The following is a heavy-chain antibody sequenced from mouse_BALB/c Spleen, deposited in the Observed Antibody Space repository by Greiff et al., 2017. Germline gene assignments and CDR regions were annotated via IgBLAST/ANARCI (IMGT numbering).Heavy chain of an antibody. CDR1: GFSLTSYG. CDR2: IWAGGST. CDR3: ARGYRYDDAMDY. J-gene: IGHJ4*01. Sequence: VQLVESGPGLVAPSQSLSITCTVSGFSLTSYGVHWVRQPPGKGLEWLGVIWAGGSTNYNSALMSRLSISKDNSKSQVFLKMNSLQTDDTARYYCARGYRYDDAMDYWGQGTSVTVSS. D-gene: IGHD2-14*01. V-gene: IGHV2-9*02.